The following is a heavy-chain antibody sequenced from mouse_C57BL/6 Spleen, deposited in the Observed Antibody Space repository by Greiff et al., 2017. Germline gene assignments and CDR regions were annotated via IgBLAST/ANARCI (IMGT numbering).Heavy chain of an antibody. D-gene: IGHD1-1*01. CDR1: DSEVFPIAY. CDR3: ARPLFYGSSYPFAY. V-gene: IGHV15-2*01. CDR2: ILPSIGRT. J-gene: IGHJ3*01. Sequence: QVQLKQSGSELRSPGSSVKLSCKDFDSEVFPIAYMSWVRQKPGHGFEWIGGILPSIGRTIYGEKFEDKATLDADTLSNTAYLELNSLTSEDSAIYYCARPLFYGSSYPFAYWGQGTLVTVSA.